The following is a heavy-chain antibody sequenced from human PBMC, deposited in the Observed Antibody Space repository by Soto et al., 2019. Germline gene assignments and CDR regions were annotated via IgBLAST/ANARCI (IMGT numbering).Heavy chain of an antibody. CDR2: IYSGGST. Sequence: GGSLRLSCAASGFTVSSNYMSWVRQAPGKGLEWVSVIYSGGSTYYADSVKGRFTISRDNSKNTLYLQMNSLRAEDTAVYYCARGTEKYYGSGSYFDYWGQGTLVTVSS. V-gene: IGHV3-66*02. D-gene: IGHD3-10*01. CDR1: GFTVSSNY. CDR3: ARGTEKYYGSGSYFDY. J-gene: IGHJ4*02.